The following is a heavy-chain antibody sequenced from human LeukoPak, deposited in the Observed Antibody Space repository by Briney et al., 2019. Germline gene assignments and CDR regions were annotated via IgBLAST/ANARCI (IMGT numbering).Heavy chain of an antibody. CDR1: GLSFSTYG. V-gene: IGHV3-30*02. D-gene: IGHD6-19*01. CDR2: IRYDGSYK. J-gene: IGHJ4*02. CDR3: ASYSSASFDY. Sequence: GGSLRLSCAASGLSFSTYGMHWVRQAPGTGLEWVAFIRYDGSYKYYADSVKGRFTISRDNSKSTLYLQMNSLRAEDTALYYCASYSSASFDYWGQGTLVTVSS.